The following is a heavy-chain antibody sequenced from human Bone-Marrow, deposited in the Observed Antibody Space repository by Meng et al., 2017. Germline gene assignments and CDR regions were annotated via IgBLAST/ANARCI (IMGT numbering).Heavy chain of an antibody. CDR1: GYTFTGYY. J-gene: IGHJ4*02. CDR3: ARDEDISAAGYLLGDF. Sequence: ASVKVSCKASGYTFTGYYMHWVRQAPGQGLEWMGRIDPKSDNTHYAQKFQGRVTMTRDTSISTAYMELSGLRSDDTAVYYCARDEDISAAGYLLGDFWGQGTLVTSPQ. CDR2: IDPKSDNT. D-gene: IGHD6-13*01. V-gene: IGHV1-2*06.